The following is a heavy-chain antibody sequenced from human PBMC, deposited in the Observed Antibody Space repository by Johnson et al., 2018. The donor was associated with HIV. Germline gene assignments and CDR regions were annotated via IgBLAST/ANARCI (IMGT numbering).Heavy chain of an antibody. J-gene: IGHJ3*02. CDR2: ISDDGSKK. V-gene: IGHV3-30*14. CDR3: ARGPDYYDSSGRSPYFDI. Sequence: QVQLVESGGGLVKPGGSLRLSCAASGFTFSSYAMHWVRQAPGKGLVWVAVISDDGSKKYYVDSVKGRFTISRDNSKNTLYLQMGSLRAEDMAVYYCARGPDYYDSSGRSPYFDIWGQGTMVTVSS. D-gene: IGHD3-22*01. CDR1: GFTFSSYA.